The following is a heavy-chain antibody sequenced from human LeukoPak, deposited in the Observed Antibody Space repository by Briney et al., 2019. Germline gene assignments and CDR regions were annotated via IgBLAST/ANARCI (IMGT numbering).Heavy chain of an antibody. CDR2: IYYSGST. Sequence: SETLSLTCTVSGGSISSYYWSWIRQPPGKGLEWIGYIYYSGSTNYNPSLKSRVTMSVDTSKNQFSLKLSSVTAADTAVYYCARSSGWSYYFDYWGQGTLVTVSS. D-gene: IGHD6-19*01. CDR1: GGSISSYY. J-gene: IGHJ4*02. CDR3: ARSSGWSYYFDY. V-gene: IGHV4-59*12.